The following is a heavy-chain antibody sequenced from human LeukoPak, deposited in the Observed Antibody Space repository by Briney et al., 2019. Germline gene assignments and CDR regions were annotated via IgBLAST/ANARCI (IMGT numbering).Heavy chain of an antibody. CDR2: IKQDGSEK. CDR1: GGSFSGYY. V-gene: IGHV3-7*01. D-gene: IGHD5-12*01. J-gene: IGHJ4*02. CDR3: ARDFGWLRTDRGRHHFDY. Sequence: PSETLSLTCAVYGGSFSGYYWSWIRQPPGKGLEWVANIKQDGSEKYYVDSVKGRFTISRDNAKNSLYLQMNSLRAEDTAVYYCARDFGWLRTDRGRHHFDYWGQGTLVTVSS.